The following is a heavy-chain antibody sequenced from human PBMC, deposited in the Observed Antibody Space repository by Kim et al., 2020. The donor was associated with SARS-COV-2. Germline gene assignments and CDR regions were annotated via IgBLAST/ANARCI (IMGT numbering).Heavy chain of an antibody. CDR1: GGSISSSSYY. J-gene: IGHJ5*02. Sequence: SETLSLTCTVSGGSISSSSYYWGWIRQPPGKGLEWIGSIYYSGSTYYNPSLKSRVTISVDTSKNQFSLKLSSVTAADTAVYYCNGQWLLYYWFDPWGQGTLVTVSS. V-gene: IGHV4-39*01. D-gene: IGHD3-3*01. CDR2: IYYSGST. CDR3: NGQWLLYYWFDP.